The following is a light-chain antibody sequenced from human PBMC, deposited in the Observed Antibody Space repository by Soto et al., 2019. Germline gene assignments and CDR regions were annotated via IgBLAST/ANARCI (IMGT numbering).Light chain of an antibody. CDR1: QTISNW. V-gene: IGKV1-5*01. J-gene: IGKJ1*01. CDR2: DAS. Sequence: DIQMTQSPSPLSASVGDRVTITCRASQTISNWLAWYQQKPGQAPKLLIYDASILQSGVPSRFSGSGSGTECTLTISSLQPDDFETYYCQQDKSDLTFAQGTKVEIK. CDR3: QQDKSDLT.